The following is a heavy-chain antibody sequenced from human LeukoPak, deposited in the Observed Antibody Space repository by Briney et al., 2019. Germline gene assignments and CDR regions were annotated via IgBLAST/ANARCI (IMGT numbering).Heavy chain of an antibody. D-gene: IGHD2-2*02. CDR1: GFTFSSYW. J-gene: IGHJ5*02. V-gene: IGHV3-74*01. Sequence: GGSLRLSCAASGFTFSSYWMHWVRQAPGKGLVWVSRINTDGSSTSYADSVKGRFTISRDNAKNSLYLQMNSLRAEDTAVYYCARVWRPAAIRDWFDPWGQGTLVTVSS. CDR3: ARVWRPAAIRDWFDP. CDR2: INTDGSST.